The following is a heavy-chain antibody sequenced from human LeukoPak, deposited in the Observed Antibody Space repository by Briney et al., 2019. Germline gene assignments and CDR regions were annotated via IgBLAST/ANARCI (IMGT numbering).Heavy chain of an antibody. J-gene: IGHJ4*02. CDR3: ARLRDGYNGGGVDY. D-gene: IGHD5-24*01. CDR1: GGSISSSSYY. Sequence: NPSETLSLTCTVSGGSISSSSYYWGWIRQPPGKGLEWIGSIYYSGSTYYNPSLKSRVTISVDTSKNQFSLKLSSVTAADTAVYYCARLRDGYNGGGVDYWGQGTLVTVSS. V-gene: IGHV4-39*01. CDR2: IYYSGST.